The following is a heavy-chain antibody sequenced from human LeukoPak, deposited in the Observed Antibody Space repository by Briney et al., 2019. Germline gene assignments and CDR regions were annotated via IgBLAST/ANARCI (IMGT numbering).Heavy chain of an antibody. CDR1: GYTFTSYD. CDR3: ARARRRVIDYYYYYYMDV. Sequence: ASVKVSCKASGYTFTSYDINWVRQATGQGLEWMGWMNPNSGNTGYAQKFQGRVTMTRNTSISTAYMELSSLRSEDTAVYYCARARRRVIDYYYYYYMDVWGTGTTVTVSS. CDR2: MNPNSGNT. J-gene: IGHJ6*03. D-gene: IGHD3-10*01. V-gene: IGHV1-8*01.